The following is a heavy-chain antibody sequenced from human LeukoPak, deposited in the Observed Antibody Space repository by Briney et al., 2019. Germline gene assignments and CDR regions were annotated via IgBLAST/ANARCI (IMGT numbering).Heavy chain of an antibody. CDR2: INYSGST. J-gene: IGHJ4*02. CDR1: GGSISSYY. V-gene: IGHV4-59*01. D-gene: IGHD1-26*01. CDR3: ARGGATGFDY. Sequence: SETLSLTCTVSGGSISSYYWSWIRQPPGKGLEWIGYINYSGSTNYNPSLKSRVTISVDTSKNQFSLKLSSVTAADTAVYYCARGGATGFDYWGQGTLVTVSS.